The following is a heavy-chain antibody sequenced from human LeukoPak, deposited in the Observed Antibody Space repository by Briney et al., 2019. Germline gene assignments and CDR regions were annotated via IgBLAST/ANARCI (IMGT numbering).Heavy chain of an antibody. V-gene: IGHV3-23*01. CDR1: GFTFSSYA. D-gene: IGHD4-11*01. J-gene: IGHJ6*02. CDR2: ISGSGGST. Sequence: GGSLRLSCAASGFTFSSYAMSWVRQAPGKGLEWVSAISGSGGSTYYADSVKGRFTISRDNSKNTLYLQMNSLRAEDTAVYYCAKVYSNYADYYYGMDVWGQGTTVTVS. CDR3: AKVYSNYADYYYGMDV.